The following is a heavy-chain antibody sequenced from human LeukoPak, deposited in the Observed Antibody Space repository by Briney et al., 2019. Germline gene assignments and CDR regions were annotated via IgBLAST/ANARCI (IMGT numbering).Heavy chain of an antibody. V-gene: IGHV1-69*05. D-gene: IGHD2-21*02. J-gene: IGHJ5*02. CDR2: IIPIFGTA. CDR3: ARAPSGGDSTYDWFDP. Sequence: SVKVSCKASGGTFSSYAISWVRQAPGQGLEWMGGIIPIFGTANYAQKFQGRVTITTDESTSTAYMELSSLRSEDTAVYYCARAPSGGDSTYDWFDPWGRGTLVTVSS. CDR1: GGTFSSYA.